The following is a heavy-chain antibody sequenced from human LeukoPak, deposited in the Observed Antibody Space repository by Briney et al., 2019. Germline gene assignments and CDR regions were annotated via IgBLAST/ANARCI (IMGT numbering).Heavy chain of an antibody. Sequence: GGSLRLSCAASGFTFSSYEMNWVRQAPGKGLEWVSYISSSGSTIYYADSVKGRFTISRDNAKNSPYLQMNSLRAEDTAVYYCASLDYNYYYGMDVWGQGTTVTVSS. J-gene: IGHJ6*02. V-gene: IGHV3-48*03. CDR3: ASLDYNYYYGMDV. CDR2: ISSSGSTI. CDR1: GFTFSSYE.